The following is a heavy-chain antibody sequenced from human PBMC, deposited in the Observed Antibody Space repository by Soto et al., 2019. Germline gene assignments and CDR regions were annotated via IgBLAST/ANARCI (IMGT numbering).Heavy chain of an antibody. CDR2: IYYSGST. V-gene: IGHV4-31*03. CDR1: GGSISSGGYY. D-gene: IGHD2-15*01. Sequence: SETLSLTCTVSGGSISSGGYYWSWIRQHPGRGLEWIGYIYYSGSTYYNPSLKSRVTISVDTSKNQFSLKLSSVTAADTAVYYCASYCSGGSCPYYYYGRDVWGQGTTVTVSS. CDR3: ASYCSGGSCPYYYYGRDV. J-gene: IGHJ6*02.